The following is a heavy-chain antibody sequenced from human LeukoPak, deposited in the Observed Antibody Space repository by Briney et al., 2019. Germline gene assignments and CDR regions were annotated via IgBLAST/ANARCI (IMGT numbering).Heavy chain of an antibody. CDR1: GFTFDDYA. J-gene: IGHJ4*02. Sequence: GGSLSLSCAASGFTFDDYAMHWVRQAPGKGLEWVSGISWNSGSIGYADSVKGRSTISRDNAKNSLYLQMNSLRAEDMALYYCARGRDGYNGIGDYWGQGTLVTVSS. D-gene: IGHD5-24*01. CDR2: ISWNSGSI. V-gene: IGHV3-9*03. CDR3: ARGRDGYNGIGDY.